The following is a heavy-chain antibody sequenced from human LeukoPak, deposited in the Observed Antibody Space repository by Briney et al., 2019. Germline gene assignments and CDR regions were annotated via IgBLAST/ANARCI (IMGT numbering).Heavy chain of an antibody. V-gene: IGHV4-59*12. CDR3: ARLGETYYDFWSGYPSKGYYYYMDV. CDR1: GGSISSYY. D-gene: IGHD3-3*01. J-gene: IGHJ6*03. Sequence: PSETLSLTCSVSGGSISSYYWSWVRQPPGKGLEWIGYIDYSGSTNYNPSLKSRVTISVDTSKKQFSLKLSSVTAADTAVYYCARLGETYYDFWSGYPSKGYYYYMDVWGKGTTVTVSS. CDR2: IDYSGST.